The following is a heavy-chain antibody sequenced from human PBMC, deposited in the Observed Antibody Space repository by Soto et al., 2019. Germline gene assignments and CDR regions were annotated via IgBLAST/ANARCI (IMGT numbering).Heavy chain of an antibody. CDR2: IYYSGST. Sequence: QVQLQESGPGLVKPSETLSLTCTVSGGSISSYYWSWIRQPPGKGLEWIGYIYYSGSTNYNPSLKSRVTISVDTSKNQFSLKLSSVTAADTAVYYCARAGLVVRPLYFDYWGQGTLVTVSS. CDR1: GGSISSYY. V-gene: IGHV4-59*01. CDR3: ARAGLVVRPLYFDY. D-gene: IGHD2-15*01. J-gene: IGHJ4*02.